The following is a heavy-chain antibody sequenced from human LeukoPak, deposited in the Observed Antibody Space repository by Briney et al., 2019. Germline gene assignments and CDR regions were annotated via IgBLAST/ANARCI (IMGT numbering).Heavy chain of an antibody. V-gene: IGHV1-18*01. Sequence: GASVKVSCKGSGYTFTNYAISWVRQAPGQGLEWMGWTSVYKGNTIYAQKFQGRVTMTEDTSTDTAYMELSSLRSEDTAVYYCATDLQTYYFDYWGQGTLVTVSS. CDR2: TSVYKGNT. CDR1: GYTFTNYA. J-gene: IGHJ4*02. CDR3: ATDLQTYYFDY.